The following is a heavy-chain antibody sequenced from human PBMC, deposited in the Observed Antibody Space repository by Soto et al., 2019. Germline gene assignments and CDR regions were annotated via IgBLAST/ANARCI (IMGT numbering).Heavy chain of an antibody. Sequence: SETLSLTCTVSGGSMSSYYWSWIRQPPGKGLEWIGYIYYSGSTNYNPSLKSRVTMSVGTPKNQFSLKLSSVTAVDTAVYYCARRGYGPGFPYYYGMDVWGQGTTVTVSS. CDR1: GGSMSSYY. D-gene: IGHD3-10*01. V-gene: IGHV4-59*01. CDR3: ARRGYGPGFPYYYGMDV. CDR2: IYYSGST. J-gene: IGHJ6*02.